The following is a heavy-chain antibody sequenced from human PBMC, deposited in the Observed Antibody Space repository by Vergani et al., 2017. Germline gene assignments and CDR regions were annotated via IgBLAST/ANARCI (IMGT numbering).Heavy chain of an antibody. V-gene: IGHV3-66*02. J-gene: IGHJ4*01. CDR3: TRSECSGTTCYGHYFDL. Sequence: EVELLESGGGLAQTGGSLRVSCSASGFRVTTYYMSWVRQAPGKGLEWVSVIKSDGRTSYAESVRGRFTISRDTSRNAVYLQMNILRVEDKGVYYCTRSECSGTTCYGHYFDLWGHGILVTVSS. D-gene: IGHD2-15*01. CDR2: IKSDGRT. CDR1: GFRVTTYY.